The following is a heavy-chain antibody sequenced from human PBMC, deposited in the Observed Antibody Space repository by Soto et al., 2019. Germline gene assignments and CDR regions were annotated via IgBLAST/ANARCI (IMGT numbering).Heavy chain of an antibody. Sequence: SETLSLTCTVSGGSIRSGGYNWSWIRQLPGKGLEWIGYIFHTGNTYYNPSLKSRVTISVDTSQNQFSLRLSSVTAADTALYYCARDLGKLITPAKWGQGVLVTVSS. D-gene: IGHD7-27*01. V-gene: IGHV4-31*03. CDR1: GGSIRSGGYN. CDR3: ARDLGKLITPAK. CDR2: IFHTGNT. J-gene: IGHJ4*02.